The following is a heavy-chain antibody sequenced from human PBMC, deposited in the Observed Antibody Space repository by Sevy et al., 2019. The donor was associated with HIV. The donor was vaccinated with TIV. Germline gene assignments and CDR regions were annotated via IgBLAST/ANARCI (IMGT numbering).Heavy chain of an antibody. CDR1: GFTFSKYS. V-gene: IGHV3-23*01. CDR2: LSFGCGRI. D-gene: IGHD2-8*01. J-gene: IGHJ4*02. CDR3: AGGGCTKPHDY. Sequence: GGSLRLSCAASGFTFSKYSMSWVRQAPGKGLEWVSTLSFGCGRINYADSVKGRFTISRDDSKNTLYLQMNSLRADDTAVYYFAGGGCTKPHDYWGQGTLVTVSS.